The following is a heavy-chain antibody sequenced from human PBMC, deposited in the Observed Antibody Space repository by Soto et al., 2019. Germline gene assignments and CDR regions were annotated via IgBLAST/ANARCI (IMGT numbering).Heavy chain of an antibody. CDR3: AREKGPWFDP. V-gene: IGHV1-18*01. CDR2: ISAYNGNT. CDR1: GYTFTSYA. Sequence: ASVKVSCKASGYTFTSYAMDWVRQAPGQGLEWMGWISAYNGNTKYAQKLQGRVTMTTDTSTSTAYMELRSLRSDDTAVYYCAREKGPWFDPWGQGTLVTVS. J-gene: IGHJ5*02.